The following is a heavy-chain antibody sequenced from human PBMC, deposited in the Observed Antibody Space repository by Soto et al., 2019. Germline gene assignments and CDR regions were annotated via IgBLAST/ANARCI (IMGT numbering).Heavy chain of an antibody. CDR3: AKEGPAYCSGGSCYSADY. D-gene: IGHD2-15*01. J-gene: IGHJ4*02. V-gene: IGHV3-23*01. CDR2: ISGSGGST. CDR1: GFTFSSYA. Sequence: EVQLLESGGGLVQPGGSLRLSCAASGFTFSSYAMSWVRQAPGKGLEWVSAISGSGGSTYYADSVKGGFTISRDNSKNTLYLQMNIRRAEDTAVYYCAKEGPAYCSGGSCYSADYWGQGTLVTVSS.